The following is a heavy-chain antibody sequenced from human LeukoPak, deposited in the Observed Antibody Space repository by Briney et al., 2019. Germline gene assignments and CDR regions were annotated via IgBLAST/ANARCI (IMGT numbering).Heavy chain of an antibody. CDR3: ARGPRDYSLDY. CDR2: ISYDGSNK. CDR1: GFTFSSYA. D-gene: IGHD2-21*01. V-gene: IGHV3-30*04. Sequence: GGSLRLSCAASGFTFSSYAMHWVRQAPGKGLEWVAVISYDGSNKYYADSVKGRFTISRDNSKNTLYLQMNSLRAEDTAVYYSARGPRDYSLDYWGQGTLVTVSS. J-gene: IGHJ4*02.